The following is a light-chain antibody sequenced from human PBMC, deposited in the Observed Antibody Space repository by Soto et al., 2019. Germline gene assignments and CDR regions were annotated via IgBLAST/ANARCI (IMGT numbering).Light chain of an antibody. J-gene: IGKJ1*01. V-gene: IGKV3-20*01. Sequence: EIALTQSPGTLSLSPGERATLSCRASQSVASNYLTWHQQKPGQAHRLLIYGASSRATGVPDRFSGSGSGTDFTLTIKRLEPEDFAVYYCQQYGSSPWTFGQGTKVEIK. CDR2: GAS. CDR1: QSVASNY. CDR3: QQYGSSPWT.